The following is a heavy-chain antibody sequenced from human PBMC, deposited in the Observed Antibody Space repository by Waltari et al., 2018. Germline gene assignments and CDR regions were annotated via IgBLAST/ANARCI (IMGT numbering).Heavy chain of an antibody. CDR3: ARGRVSSYYYYGMDV. Sequence: QVQLVQSGAEVKKPGSSVKVSCKASGGTFSSYAISWVQQAPGQGLEWMGGIIPIFGTANYAQKCQGRVTITTDESTSTAYMELSSLRSEDTAVYYCARGRVSSYYYYGMDVWGQGTTVTVSS. V-gene: IGHV1-69*05. D-gene: IGHD2-21*01. J-gene: IGHJ6*02. CDR1: GGTFSSYA. CDR2: IIPIFGTA.